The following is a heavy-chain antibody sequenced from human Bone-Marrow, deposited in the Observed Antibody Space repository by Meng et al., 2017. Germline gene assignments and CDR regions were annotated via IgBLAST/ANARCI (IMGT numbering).Heavy chain of an antibody. CDR2: IIPILGIA. Sequence: SVKVSCKASGGTFSSYTISWVRQAPGQGLEWMGRIIPILGIANYAQKFQGRVTITADKSTSTAYTELSSLRSEDTAVYYCARVHGGYRRGYFDYWGQGTLVTVSS. J-gene: IGHJ4*02. D-gene: IGHD5-12*01. CDR1: GGTFSSYT. V-gene: IGHV1-69*02. CDR3: ARVHGGYRRGYFDY.